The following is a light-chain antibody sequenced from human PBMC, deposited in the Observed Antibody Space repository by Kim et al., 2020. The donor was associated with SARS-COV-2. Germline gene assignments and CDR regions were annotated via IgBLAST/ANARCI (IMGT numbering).Light chain of an antibody. CDR3: QQGYST. V-gene: IGKV1-39*01. J-gene: IGKJ2*01. Sequence: DIQMTQSPSSLSASVGDRVTITCRASQSISTYLNWYQQKPGKAPKLLIYGASNLPSGVPSSFSGSGSGTDFTLTISTLQPEDFGTYYCQQGYSTFGQGTKLEIK. CDR1: QSISTY. CDR2: GAS.